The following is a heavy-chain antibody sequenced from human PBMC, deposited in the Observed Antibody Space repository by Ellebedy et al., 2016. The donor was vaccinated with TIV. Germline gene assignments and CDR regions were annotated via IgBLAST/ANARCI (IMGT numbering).Heavy chain of an antibody. J-gene: IGHJ1*01. CDR3: ARGVDTALVEHFQH. Sequence: PGGSLRLSCAASGFTFSNYAMHWVRQAPGKGLEWVAVMSYAGINKYYADSVKGRFTISRDNSKNTLYLQMNSLRAEDTAVYYCARGVDTALVEHFQHWGQGTLVTVSS. D-gene: IGHD5-18*01. V-gene: IGHV3-30-3*01. CDR1: GFTFSNYA. CDR2: MSYAGINK.